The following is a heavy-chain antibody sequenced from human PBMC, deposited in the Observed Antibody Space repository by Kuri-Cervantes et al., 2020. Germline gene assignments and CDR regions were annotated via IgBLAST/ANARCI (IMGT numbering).Heavy chain of an antibody. CDR1: GGSVSSGDYF. CDR3: ARVGGFSGGF. CDR2: IYNNERT. J-gene: IGHJ4*02. V-gene: IGHV4-30-4*01. D-gene: IGHD5-12*01. Sequence: SETLSLTCSVSGGSVSSGDYFWTWFRQPPGKGLEWIGYIYNNERTSYNPSLKSRFTISRDTSKNQFSLKLTFVTAADTAVYYCARVGGFSGGFWGQGTLVTVSS.